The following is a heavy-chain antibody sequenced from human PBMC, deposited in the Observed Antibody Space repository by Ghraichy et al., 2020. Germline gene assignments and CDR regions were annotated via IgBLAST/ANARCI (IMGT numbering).Heavy chain of an antibody. Sequence: ASVKVFCKASGYTFTSYAMHWVRQAPGQRLEWMGWINAGNGNTKYSQKFQGRVTITRDTSASTAYMELSSLRSEDTAVYYCARERRYFGGWFDPWGQGTLVTVSS. V-gene: IGHV1-3*01. CDR3: ARERRYFGGWFDP. CDR1: GYTFTSYA. CDR2: INAGNGNT. D-gene: IGHD3-9*01. J-gene: IGHJ5*02.